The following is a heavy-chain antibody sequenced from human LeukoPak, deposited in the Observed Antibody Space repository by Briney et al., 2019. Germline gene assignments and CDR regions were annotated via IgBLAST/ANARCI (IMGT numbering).Heavy chain of an antibody. D-gene: IGHD3-22*01. J-gene: IGHJ3*02. V-gene: IGHV4-4*07. CDR3: AREISMMDRSLDI. Sequence: SETLSLTCTVSGGSISSYYWSWIRQPAGKGLEWIGRIYSSGSTNYNPSLKSRVTMSVDTSKNQFSLNLSSATAADTAVYYCAREISMMDRSLDIWGQGTMVTVSS. CDR1: GGSISSYY. CDR2: IYSSGST.